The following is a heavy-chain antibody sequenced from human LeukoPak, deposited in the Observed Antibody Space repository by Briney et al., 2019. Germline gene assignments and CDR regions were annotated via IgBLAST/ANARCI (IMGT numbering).Heavy chain of an antibody. CDR3: ARDEITIFGVVIIGHFDY. Sequence: SETLSLTCTVSGGSTTGFYWSWIRQPPGKGLEWIGYIYYTGTTNYKPSLKSRVTIAIDTSKKQISLRLRSVTAADTAVYYCARDEITIFGVVIIGHFDYWGQGTLVTVSS. V-gene: IGHV4-59*01. CDR2: IYYTGTT. J-gene: IGHJ4*02. CDR1: GGSTTGFY. D-gene: IGHD3-3*01.